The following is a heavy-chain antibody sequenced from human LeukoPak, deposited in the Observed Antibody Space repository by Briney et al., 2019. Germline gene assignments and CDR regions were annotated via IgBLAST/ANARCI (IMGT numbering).Heavy chain of an antibody. J-gene: IGHJ4*02. CDR1: GGSFSTYY. CDR3: ARGSGGYSIAAAGTPFDY. V-gene: IGHV4-59*01. D-gene: IGHD6-13*01. Sequence: SETLSLTCTVSGGSFSTYYWSWIRQPPGKGLEWIGYIYYSGSTDYNPSLKSRVTMSLDTSKNQFSLNLNSVTAADTAVYYCARGSGGYSIAAAGTPFDYWGQGTLVTVSS. CDR2: IYYSGST.